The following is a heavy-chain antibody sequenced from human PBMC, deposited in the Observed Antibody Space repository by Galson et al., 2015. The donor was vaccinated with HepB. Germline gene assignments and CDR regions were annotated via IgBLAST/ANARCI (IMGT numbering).Heavy chain of an antibody. CDR3: ARGGVLAVAGTLAY. V-gene: IGHV3-30*04. J-gene: IGHJ4*02. Sequence: SLRLSCAASGFTFSSYAMHWVRQAPGKGLEWVAVISYDGSNKYCADSVKGRFTISRDNSKNTLYLQMNSLRAEDTAVYYCARGGVLAVAGTLAYWGQGTLVTVSS. CDR1: GFTFSSYA. CDR2: ISYDGSNK. D-gene: IGHD6-19*01.